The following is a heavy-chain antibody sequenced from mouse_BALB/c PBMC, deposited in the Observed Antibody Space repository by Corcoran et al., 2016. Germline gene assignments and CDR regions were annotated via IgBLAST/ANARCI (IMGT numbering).Heavy chain of an antibody. CDR1: GYTFTNYG. V-gene: IGHV9-3-1*01. CDR3: ATYYYGSSFDY. Sequence: QIQLVQSGPELKKPGETVKISCKASGYTFTNYGMNWVNQAPGKGLKWMGWINHYTGEPTYADDFKGRFAFSLETSASTAYLQINNLKNEDTATYFCATYYYGSSFDYWGQGTTLTVSS. CDR2: INHYTGEP. D-gene: IGHD1-1*01. J-gene: IGHJ2*01.